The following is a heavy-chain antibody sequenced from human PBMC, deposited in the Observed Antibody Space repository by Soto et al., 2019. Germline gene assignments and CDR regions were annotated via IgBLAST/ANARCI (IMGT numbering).Heavy chain of an antibody. CDR2: ISSSSSYI. J-gene: IGHJ4*02. Sequence: PGGSLRLSCAASGFTFSSYSMNWVRQAPGKGLEWVSSISSSSSYIYYADSVKGRFTISRDNAKNSLYLQMNSLRAEDTAVYYCARDYSSSWPPQYYFAYWGQGTLVTVSS. D-gene: IGHD6-13*01. CDR3: ARDYSSSWPPQYYFAY. V-gene: IGHV3-21*01. CDR1: GFTFSSYS.